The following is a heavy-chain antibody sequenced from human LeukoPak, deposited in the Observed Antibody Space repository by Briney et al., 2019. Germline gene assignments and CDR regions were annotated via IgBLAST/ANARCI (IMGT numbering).Heavy chain of an antibody. CDR3: AKGRVGAAHFDY. D-gene: IGHD1-26*01. Sequence: PGASLRPSCAASGFTFSSYAMSWVRQAPGKGLEWVSAISGSGGSTYYADSVKGRFTISRDNSKNTLYLQMNSLRAEDTAVYYCAKGRVGAAHFDYWGQGTLVTVSS. CDR2: ISGSGGST. J-gene: IGHJ4*02. CDR1: GFTFSSYA. V-gene: IGHV3-23*01.